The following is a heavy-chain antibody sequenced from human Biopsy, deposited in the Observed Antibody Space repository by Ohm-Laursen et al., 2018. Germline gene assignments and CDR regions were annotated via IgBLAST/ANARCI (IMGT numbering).Heavy chain of an antibody. Sequence: TLSLTCNVSGGDINNYYWSWTRQPAGRGLEWIGEISHTGSTNYNPPLKSRVFMSVDTSRSQFSLKLSSVTAADTAIYYCASQQSTQRWFREFSPLFRGQGILVTVSP. V-gene: IGHV4-4*07. J-gene: IGHJ4*02. CDR3: ASQQSTQRWFREFSPLF. CDR1: GGDINNYY. CDR2: ISHTGST. D-gene: IGHD3-10*01.